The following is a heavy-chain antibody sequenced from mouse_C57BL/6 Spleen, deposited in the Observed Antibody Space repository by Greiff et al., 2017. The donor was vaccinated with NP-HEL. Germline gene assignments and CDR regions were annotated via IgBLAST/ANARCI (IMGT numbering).Heavy chain of an antibody. CDR3: ARRTAQATYFDY. Sequence: QVQLQQPGAELVRPGTSVKLSCKASGYTFTSYWMHWVKQRPGQGLEWIGVIDPSDSYTNYNQKFKGKATWTVDTSSSTAYMQLSSLTSEDSAVYYWARRTAQATYFDYWGQGTTLTVSS. CDR2: IDPSDSYT. CDR1: GYTFTSYW. J-gene: IGHJ2*01. D-gene: IGHD3-2*02. V-gene: IGHV1-59*01.